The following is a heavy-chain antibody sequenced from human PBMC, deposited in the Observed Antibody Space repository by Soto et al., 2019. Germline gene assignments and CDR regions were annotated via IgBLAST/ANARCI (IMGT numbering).Heavy chain of an antibody. CDR2: IIPIFGTA. Sequence: ASVKVSCKASGCTFSSYAISWVRQAPGQGLEWMGGIIPIFGTANYAQKFQGRVTITADESTSTAYMELSSLRSEDTAVYYCARAATADDYGMDAWGQGTTVTVSS. V-gene: IGHV1-69*13. CDR1: GCTFSSYA. J-gene: IGHJ6*02. D-gene: IGHD5-18*01. CDR3: ARAATADDYGMDA.